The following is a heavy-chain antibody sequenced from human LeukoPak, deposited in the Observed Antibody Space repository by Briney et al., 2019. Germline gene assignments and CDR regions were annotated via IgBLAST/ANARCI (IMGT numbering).Heavy chain of an antibody. CDR2: INHSGST. CDR1: GGSFSDYY. J-gene: IGHJ3*02. V-gene: IGHV4-34*01. CDR3: ARGLRFRYSSGWYRRDAFDI. D-gene: IGHD6-19*01. Sequence: SETLSLTCAVYGGSFSDYYWSWIRQPPGKGLEWIGEINHSGSTNYNPSLKSRVTISVDTSKNQFSLKLSSVTAADTAVYYCARGLRFRYSSGWYRRDAFDIWGQGTMVTVSS.